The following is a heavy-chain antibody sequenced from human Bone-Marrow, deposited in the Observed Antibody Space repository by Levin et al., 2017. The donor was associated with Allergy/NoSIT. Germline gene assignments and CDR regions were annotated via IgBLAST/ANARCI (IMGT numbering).Heavy chain of an antibody. D-gene: IGHD1-7*01. V-gene: IGHV4-39*01. J-gene: IGHJ4*02. Sequence: SETLSLTCTVSGGSISSSSYYWGWIRQPPGKGLEWIGSIYYSGSTYNNPSLKSRVTISGDTSKKQFSLKLRSVTAADTAIYYCTMSRNLDDFDYWGQGTLVTVSS. CDR3: TMSRNLDDFDY. CDR2: IYYSGST. CDR1: GGSISSSSYY.